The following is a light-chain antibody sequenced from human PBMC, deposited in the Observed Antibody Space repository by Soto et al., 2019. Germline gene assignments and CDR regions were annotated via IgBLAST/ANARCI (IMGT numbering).Light chain of an antibody. CDR3: QQYGSSGT. V-gene: IGKV3-20*01. J-gene: IGKJ1*01. CDR2: GAS. Sequence: EIVMTQSTATLSVSPGERATLSCRASQSVSSTLAWYQQKPGQAPRLLIYGASNRATGIPDRFSGSGSGTDFTLTISRLEPEDFAVYYCQQYGSSGTFGQGTKVDIK. CDR1: QSVSST.